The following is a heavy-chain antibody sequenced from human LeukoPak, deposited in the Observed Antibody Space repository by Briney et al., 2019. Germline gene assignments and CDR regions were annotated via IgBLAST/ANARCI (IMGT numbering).Heavy chain of an antibody. CDR3: ARDYFSRAAVLGYFDL. CDR2: IKPDGSEK. CDR1: GFTFSTYW. V-gene: IGHV3-7*01. Sequence: PGGSPRLSCAVSGFTFSTYWMNWVRQAPGNGPEWVANIKPDGSEKFYVDSVKGRFTVSRDNAKNSLYLQMNSLTAEDTAVYYCARDYFSRAAVLGYFDLWGRGTLVTVSS. J-gene: IGHJ2*01. D-gene: IGHD2-15*01.